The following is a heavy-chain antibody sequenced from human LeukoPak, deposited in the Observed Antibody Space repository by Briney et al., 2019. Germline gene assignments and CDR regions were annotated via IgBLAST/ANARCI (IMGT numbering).Heavy chain of an antibody. Sequence: GGSLRLSCEVSGFTFSASNMNWVRQAPGKGLEWVSYISSKGTYINYADSVKGRFTISRDNSKNSLFLQMNSLRTEDTALYYCAKGNILTGPPDSWGQGTLVTVSS. CDR2: ISSKGTYI. J-gene: IGHJ4*02. D-gene: IGHD3-9*01. CDR1: GFTFSASN. CDR3: AKGNILTGPPDS. V-gene: IGHV3-21*04.